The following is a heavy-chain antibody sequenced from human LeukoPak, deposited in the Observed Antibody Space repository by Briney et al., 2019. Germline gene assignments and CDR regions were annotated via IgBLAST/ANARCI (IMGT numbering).Heavy chain of an antibody. J-gene: IGHJ4*02. V-gene: IGHV3-21*01. CDR3: ASSYCSGGSCYAFDY. Sequence: GGSLRLSCAASGFTFSSYSMNWVRQAPGKGLEWVSCISKSSSYIDYAGSVKGRFTISRDNAKNSLYLQMNSLRAEDTAVYYCASSYCSGGSCYAFDYWGQGTQVTVSS. CDR2: ISKSSSYI. CDR1: GFTFSSYS. D-gene: IGHD2-15*01.